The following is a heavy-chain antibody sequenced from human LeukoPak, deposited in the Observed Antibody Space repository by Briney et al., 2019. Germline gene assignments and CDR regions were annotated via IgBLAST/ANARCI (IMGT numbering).Heavy chain of an antibody. Sequence: SETLSLNCAVDTGSFSAFYWIWKPHPPGNGWEGIRDINHSGATNYIPFLKSRVTISVDTSKNQLSLKLSSVSAADTAVYYCARHVTMVRGVNRWFDPWGQGTLVTVSS. J-gene: IGHJ5*02. CDR2: INHSGAT. V-gene: IGHV4-34*01. D-gene: IGHD3-10*01. CDR1: TGSFSAFY. CDR3: ARHVTMVRGVNRWFDP.